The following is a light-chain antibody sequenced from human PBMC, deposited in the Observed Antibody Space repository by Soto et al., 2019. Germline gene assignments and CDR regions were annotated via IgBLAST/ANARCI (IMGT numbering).Light chain of an antibody. J-gene: IGLJ2*01. CDR3: RSYAGSSTYVV. Sequence: QSALTQPASVSGSPGQSITISCTGTSSDVGSYNLVSWYQQHPGKAPKLMIYEGSKRPSGVSNRFSGSKSGNTASLTISGLQAEDEADYYFRSYAGSSTYVVFGGGTQLTVL. CDR2: EGS. V-gene: IGLV2-23*01. CDR1: SSDVGSYNL.